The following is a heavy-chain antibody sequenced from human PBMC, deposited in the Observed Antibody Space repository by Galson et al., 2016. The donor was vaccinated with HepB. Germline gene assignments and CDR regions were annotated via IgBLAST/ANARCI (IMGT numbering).Heavy chain of an antibody. D-gene: IGHD3-10*01. CDR1: GFNFSTFT. CDR2: ITSSRPYI. CDR3: ARWSRGTGSSLDF. Sequence: SLRLSCASSGFNFSTFTVNWVRQVPGQGLELVSSITSSRPYIYYADSLRGRFTVSRDNSKKSLFLQMNSLGAEDPAIYYCARWSRGTGSSLDFWGQGTLVTVSS. J-gene: IGHJ4*02. V-gene: IGHV3-21*01.